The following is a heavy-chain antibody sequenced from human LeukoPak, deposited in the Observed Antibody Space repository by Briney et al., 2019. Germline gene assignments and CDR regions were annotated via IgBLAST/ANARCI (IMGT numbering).Heavy chain of an antibody. J-gene: IGHJ6*03. CDR3: GRGKYCGDTTCHGYYYMDV. CDR2: IYSGGST. CDR1: GGSISSGNYY. Sequence: SETLSLTCTVSGGSISSGNYYWTWIRQPAGKGLEWIGHIYSGGSTNFRPSLKSRVTISVDPSKTQLFLKLTSVTAADTAVYYCGRGKYCGDTTCHGYYYMDVWGNGTTVTVSS. V-gene: IGHV4-61*09. D-gene: IGHD2-21*01.